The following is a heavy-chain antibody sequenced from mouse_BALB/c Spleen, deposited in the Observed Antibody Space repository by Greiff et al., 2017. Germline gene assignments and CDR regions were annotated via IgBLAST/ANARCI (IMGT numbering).Heavy chain of an antibody. J-gene: IGHJ2*01. CDR3: AMGKFFYDYDYFDY. CDR2: ISYSGST. D-gene: IGHD2-4*01. V-gene: IGHV3-8*02. CDR1: GDSITSGY. Sequence: DVQLQESGPSLVKPSQTLSLTCSVTGDSITSGYWNWIRKFPGNKLEYMGYISYSGSTYYNPSLKSRISITRDTSKNQFFLQLNSVTTEDTAVYYCAMGKFFYDYDYFDYWGQGTTLTVSS.